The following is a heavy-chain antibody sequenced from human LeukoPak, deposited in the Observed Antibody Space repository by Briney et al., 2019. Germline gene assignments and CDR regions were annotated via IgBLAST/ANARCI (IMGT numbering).Heavy chain of an antibody. CDR3: ARGARGYSYG. D-gene: IGHD5-18*01. Sequence: SETLSLTCNVSGGSVSSGSYYWSRIRQPPGKGLEWIGYIYNSGTTNYNPSLKSRVTISVDSSKNQFSLKLTSVTAADTAVYYCARGARGYSYGWGQGTLVTVSS. V-gene: IGHV4-61*01. CDR1: GGSVSSGSYY. J-gene: IGHJ4*01. CDR2: IYNSGTT.